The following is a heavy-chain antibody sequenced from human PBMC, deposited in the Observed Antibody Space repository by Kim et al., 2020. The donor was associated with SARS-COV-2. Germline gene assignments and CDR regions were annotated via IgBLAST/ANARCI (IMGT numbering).Heavy chain of an antibody. CDR2: IYYSGST. V-gene: IGHV4-39*07. Sequence: SETLSLTCTVSGGSISSSSYYWGWIRQPPGKGLEWIGSIYYSGSTYYNPSLKSRVTISVDTSKNQFSLKLSSVTAADTAVYYCARDPGSDYDILTGHWFDPWGQGTLVTVSS. CDR3: ARDPGSDYDILTGHWFDP. CDR1: GGSISSSSYY. D-gene: IGHD3-9*01. J-gene: IGHJ5*02.